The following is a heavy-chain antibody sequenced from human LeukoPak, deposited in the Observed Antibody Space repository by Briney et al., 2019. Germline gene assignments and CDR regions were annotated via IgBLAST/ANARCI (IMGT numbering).Heavy chain of an antibody. D-gene: IGHD3-22*01. CDR2: IYYSGST. CDR1: GGSISSGGYY. V-gene: IGHV4-31*03. CDR3: ARAAGVYYDSSGYYFDY. J-gene: IGHJ4*02. Sequence: SQTLSLTCTVSGGSISSGGYYWSWIRQHPGKGLEWIGYIYYSGSTYYNPSLKSRVTISVDTSKNKFSLKLSSVTAADTAVYYCARAAGVYYDSSGYYFDYWGQGTLVTVSS.